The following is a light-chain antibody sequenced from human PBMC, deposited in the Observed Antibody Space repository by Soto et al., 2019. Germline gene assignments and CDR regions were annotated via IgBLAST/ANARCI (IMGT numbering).Light chain of an antibody. J-gene: IGLJ1*01. CDR1: SSDVGGYNF. Sequence: QSVLTQPPSASGSPGQSVTISCTGTSSDVGGYNFVSWYQQYPGKAPKLMIYDVSKRPSGVPDRFSGSKSGNTASLTVSGLQAEDEADYYCSSYAGSNNNNYVFGTETKVTVL. CDR3: SSYAGSNNNNYV. V-gene: IGLV2-8*01. CDR2: DVS.